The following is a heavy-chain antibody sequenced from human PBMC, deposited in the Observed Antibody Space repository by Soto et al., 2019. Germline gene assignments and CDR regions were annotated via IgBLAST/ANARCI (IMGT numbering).Heavy chain of an antibody. J-gene: IGHJ4*02. CDR1: GGSFSCYY. D-gene: IGHD3-16*02. CDR3: ARGYDYVWGSYRLSYFDY. Sequence: SDPLSLTCAVDGGSFSCYYWSWVRRPPGKGLEWIGEINHSGSTNYNPSLKSRVTISVDTSKNQFSLKLSSVTAADTAVYYCARGYDYVWGSYRLSYFDYWGQGTLVTVSS. V-gene: IGHV4-34*01. CDR2: INHSGST.